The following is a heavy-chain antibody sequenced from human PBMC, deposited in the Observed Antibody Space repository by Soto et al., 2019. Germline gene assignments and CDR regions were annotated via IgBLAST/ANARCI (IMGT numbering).Heavy chain of an antibody. D-gene: IGHD2-8*01. CDR2: ILSNYNT. J-gene: IGHJ4*02. CDR3: TXRTNGYFGY. CDR1: GFTFRDYT. V-gene: IGHV3-23*05. Sequence: EVQLLQSGGGSVQPGGSLTLSCAASGFTFRDYTMSWVRQAPGKVLESISVILSNYNTYYTDSVRGRFTISRDTSKSTXXXXXXXXXXXDTAVYXCTXRTNGYFGYWGQGALVTVSS.